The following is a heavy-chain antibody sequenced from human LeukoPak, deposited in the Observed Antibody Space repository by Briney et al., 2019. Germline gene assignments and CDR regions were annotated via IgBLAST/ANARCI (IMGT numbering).Heavy chain of an antibody. CDR1: GFTFTAYG. CDR2: IGPGPSHT. CDR3: ARDLLREYYYDSSGH. V-gene: IGHV3-21*01. J-gene: IGHJ4*02. D-gene: IGHD3-22*01. Sequence: GGSLRLSCAASGFTFTAYGMNWVRQAPGKGLEWLSYIGPGPSHTYYADSVRGRFTISRDNAKNSLYLRMNSLRAEDTAVYYCARDLLREYYYDSSGHWGQGTLVTVSS.